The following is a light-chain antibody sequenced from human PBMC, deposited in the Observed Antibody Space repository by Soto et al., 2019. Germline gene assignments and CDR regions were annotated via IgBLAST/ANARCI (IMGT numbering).Light chain of an antibody. CDR2: AAS. Sequence: DIQLTQSPSLLSASVGDRVTITCRASQGISSYLAWYQQKPGKPPKLLIYAASTLQSGVPSRFSGSGSGTEFTLTISSLQPEDFATYYCQQLNSYPLTFGGGTKVEIK. J-gene: IGKJ4*01. V-gene: IGKV1-9*01. CDR3: QQLNSYPLT. CDR1: QGISSY.